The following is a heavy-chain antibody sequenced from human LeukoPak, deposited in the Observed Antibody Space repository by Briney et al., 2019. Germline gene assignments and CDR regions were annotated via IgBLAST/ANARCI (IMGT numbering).Heavy chain of an antibody. CDR2: IIPIFGTA. D-gene: IGHD6-6*01. Sequence: GASVKVSCKASGGTFSSYAISWVRQAPGQGLEWMGRIIPIFGTANYAQKFQGRVTITTDESTSTAYMELSSLRSEDTAVYYCAWREVGSSSSVDYWGQGTLVTVSS. V-gene: IGHV1-69*05. J-gene: IGHJ4*02. CDR3: AWREVGSSSSVDY. CDR1: GGTFSSYA.